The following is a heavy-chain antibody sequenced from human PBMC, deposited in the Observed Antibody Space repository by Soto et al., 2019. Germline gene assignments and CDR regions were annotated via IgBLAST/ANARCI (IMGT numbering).Heavy chain of an antibody. CDR1: GFTFSSYA. CDR2: LNVIGSAA. J-gene: IGHJ4*02. CDR3: VTDSPLSPNYQALDY. D-gene: IGHD2-2*01. V-gene: IGHV3-23*01. Sequence: EVQLLESGGGLVQPGGSLRLSCAASGFTFSSYAMTWVRQAPGKGLEWVAALNVIGSAAYYADSVKGRFTISRDNSNNTLFLQMNSLRAEDTGIYYCVTDSPLSPNYQALDYWGQGTLVTVSS.